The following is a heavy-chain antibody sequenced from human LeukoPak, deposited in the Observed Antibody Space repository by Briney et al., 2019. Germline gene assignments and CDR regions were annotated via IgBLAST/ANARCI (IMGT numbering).Heavy chain of an antibody. CDR1: GFTFSSYS. CDR3: ARDKKVSGYYVWGSYRPFDY. V-gene: IGHV3-21*01. CDR2: ISSSSTYI. D-gene: IGHD3-16*02. Sequence: GGSLRLSCAASGFTFSSYSMNWVRQAPGKGLEWVSSISSSSTYIYYADSVKGRFTISRDNAKNSLYLQMNSLRAEDTAVYYCARDKKVSGYYVWGSYRPFDYWGQGTLVTVSS. J-gene: IGHJ4*02.